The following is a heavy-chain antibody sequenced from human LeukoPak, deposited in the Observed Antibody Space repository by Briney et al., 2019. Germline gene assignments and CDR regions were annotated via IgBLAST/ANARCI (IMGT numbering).Heavy chain of an antibody. CDR3: ARDHKGGDCADAFDI. J-gene: IGHJ3*02. CDR1: GLTFDDYG. Sequence: PGGSLRLSCAASGLTFDDYGMSWVRQGRGKGLEWVSAINRNGDSTGYADSVKGRFTISRDNAKNSLYLQMNSLRADDTALYYCARDHKGGDCADAFDIWGHGTMVTVSS. CDR2: INRNGDST. V-gene: IGHV3-20*04. D-gene: IGHD3-16*01.